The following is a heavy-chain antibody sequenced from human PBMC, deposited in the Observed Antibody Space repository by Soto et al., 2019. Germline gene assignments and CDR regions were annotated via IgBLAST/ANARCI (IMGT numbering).Heavy chain of an antibody. CDR3: AREPRGPGTVGFDY. V-gene: IGHV4-30-2*05. CDR1: GDTISTGGYT. D-gene: IGHD1-1*01. Sequence: PSETLSLTCDVSGDTISTGGYTWAWIRQPPGKGLEWIGYTYYSGSTYYNPSPKSRVTISVDTSKNQFSLKLSSVTAADTAVYYCAREPRGPGTVGFDYWGQGTLVTVSS. J-gene: IGHJ4*02. CDR2: TYYSGST.